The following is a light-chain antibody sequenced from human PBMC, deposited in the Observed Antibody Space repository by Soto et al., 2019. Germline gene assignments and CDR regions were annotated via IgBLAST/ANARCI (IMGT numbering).Light chain of an antibody. V-gene: IGKV1-5*03. Sequence: DIQMTQSPSTLCASVGDRVTITCRASQSISSWLAWYQQKPGKAPKLLIYKASSLESGVPSRFSGSGSGTEFTLTISSLQPDDFAAYYCQQCNSYPWTFGQGTKVEIK. CDR3: QQCNSYPWT. J-gene: IGKJ1*01. CDR2: KAS. CDR1: QSISSW.